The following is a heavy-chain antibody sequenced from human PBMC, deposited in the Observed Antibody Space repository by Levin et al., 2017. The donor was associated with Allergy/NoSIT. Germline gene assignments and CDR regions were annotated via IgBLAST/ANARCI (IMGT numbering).Heavy chain of an antibody. CDR3: MRDRRVSHWFADDWFDP. CDR1: GFTFDDYG. Sequence: GESLKISCAASGFTFDDYGMHWVRQAPGKGLEWVSGLNWSGDTTGYADSVKGRFTISRDNAKNSLYLQMNSLTAEDTAFSYWMRDRRVSHWFADDWFDPWGQGTLVTVSS. D-gene: IGHD3-9*01. CDR2: LNWSGDTT. V-gene: IGHV3-20*04. J-gene: IGHJ5*02.